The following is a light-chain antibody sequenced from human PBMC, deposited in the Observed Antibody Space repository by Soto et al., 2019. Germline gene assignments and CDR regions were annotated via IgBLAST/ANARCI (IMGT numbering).Light chain of an antibody. V-gene: IGKV3-20*01. Sequence: EIVLTQSPGTLSLSPGERATLSCRASQSITSSYLAWYQQKPGQAPRLLIYDASRRATGIPDRFSGSGSGTDFTLTISRMEPEDFAVFYCQQYSNSPGTFGQGTKLEIK. CDR3: QQYSNSPGT. J-gene: IGKJ2*01. CDR1: QSITSSY. CDR2: DAS.